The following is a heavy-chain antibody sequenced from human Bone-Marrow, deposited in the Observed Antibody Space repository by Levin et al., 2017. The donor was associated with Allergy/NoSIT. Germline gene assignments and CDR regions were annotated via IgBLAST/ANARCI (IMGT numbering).Heavy chain of an antibody. CDR1: GFTFTDYA. Sequence: GGSLRLSCAASGFTFTDYAIHWIRQAPGRGLEWVSGVSWNSGTIGYAASVKGRFTISRDNAKNSLYLQMKRLRTEDTALYFCARHKDYGGNGYYYYGVDGWGQGTTVTVAS. J-gene: IGHJ6*02. CDR3: ARHKDYGGNGYYYYGVDG. D-gene: IGHD4-23*01. V-gene: IGHV3-9*01. CDR2: VSWNSGTI.